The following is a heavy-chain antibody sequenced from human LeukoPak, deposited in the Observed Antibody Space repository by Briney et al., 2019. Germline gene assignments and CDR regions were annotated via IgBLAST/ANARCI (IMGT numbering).Heavy chain of an antibody. J-gene: IGHJ4*02. V-gene: IGHV4-39*01. CDR2: FYYSGNT. CDR3: ARGRRLYYDFWSGYLDYFDY. Sequence: PSETLSLTCTVSGVSITHYWGGIRQPPGKGLEWIGSFYYSGNTYYNSSLESRVTISVDTSKNQFSLKLTSVTAADTAVYYCARGRRLYYDFWSGYLDYFDYWGQGTLVTVSS. D-gene: IGHD3-3*01. CDR1: GVSITHY.